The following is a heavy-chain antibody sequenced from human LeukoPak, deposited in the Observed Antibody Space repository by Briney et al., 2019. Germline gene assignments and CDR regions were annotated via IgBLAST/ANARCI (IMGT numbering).Heavy chain of an antibody. V-gene: IGHV3-21*01. D-gene: IGHD3-16*02. CDR2: ISSSSSYI. Sequence: GGSLRLSCAASGFTFSSYSMNWVRQAPGKGLEWVSSISSSSSYIYYADSVKGRFTISRANAKNSLYLQVNSLRAEDTAVYYCAREGIDYVWGSYRYLYYFDYWGQGTLVTVSS. CDR3: AREGIDYVWGSYRYLYYFDY. J-gene: IGHJ4*02. CDR1: GFTFSSYS.